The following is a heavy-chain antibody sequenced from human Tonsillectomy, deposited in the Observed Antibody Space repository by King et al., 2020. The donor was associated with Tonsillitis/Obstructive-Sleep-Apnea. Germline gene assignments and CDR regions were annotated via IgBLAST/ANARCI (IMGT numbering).Heavy chain of an antibody. D-gene: IGHD2-2*01. Sequence: VTLKESGPALVKPTQTLTLTCTFSGFSLSTSGMCVSWVRQPPGNALEWHARIDWDEDKYYSTSLKTRLTISKDTSKNQVVLTMTNMYPVDTATYYCARTDWSSTSCYVDYWGQGTLVTVSS. CDR1: GFSLSTSGMC. V-gene: IGHV2-70*11. CDR2: IDWDEDK. CDR3: ARTDWSSTSCYVDY. J-gene: IGHJ4*02.